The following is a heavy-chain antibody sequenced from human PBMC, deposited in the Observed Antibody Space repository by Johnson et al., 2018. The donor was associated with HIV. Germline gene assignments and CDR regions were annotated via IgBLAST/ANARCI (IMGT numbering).Heavy chain of an antibody. J-gene: IGHJ3*02. CDR1: GFTLSNYA. D-gene: IGHD3-16*01. V-gene: IGHV3-30*04. CDR3: ASLGLDLRVKAPLSVVFDAFDI. CDR2: ISYDGSNK. Sequence: QVQLVESGGGVVQPGRSLRLSCAASGFTLSNYAMHWVRQAPGKGLEWVAVISYDGSNKYYTDSVKGRFTISRDNSKNTLYLQMNSLRAEDTAVYYCASLGLDLRVKAPLSVVFDAFDIWGQGTMVTVSS.